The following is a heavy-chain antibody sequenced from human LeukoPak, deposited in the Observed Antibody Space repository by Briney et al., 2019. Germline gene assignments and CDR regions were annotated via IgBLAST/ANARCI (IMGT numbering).Heavy chain of an antibody. CDR1: GVSISSSNSY. Sequence: PSETLSLTCTVSGVSISSSNSYWGWIRQPPGKGLEWIGSIYYSGRTYYNPSLKSRVTISVNTSKKQFSLKLGSVTAADTAVYYCARGRPDGSGSYYKFDPWGQGTLVTVSS. D-gene: IGHD3-10*01. CDR2: IYYSGRT. V-gene: IGHV4-39*01. J-gene: IGHJ5*02. CDR3: ARGRPDGSGSYYKFDP.